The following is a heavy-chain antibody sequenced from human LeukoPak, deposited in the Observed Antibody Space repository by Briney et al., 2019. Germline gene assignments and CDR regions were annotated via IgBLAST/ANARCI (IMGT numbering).Heavy chain of an antibody. Sequence: SETLSLTCTVSGGSISSYYWSWIQQPPGKGLEWIGYIYYSGSTNYNPSLKSRVTISVDTSKNQFSLKLSSVTAADTAVYYCARAVRYFDRWGQGTLVTVSS. D-gene: IGHD3-9*01. CDR2: IYYSGST. V-gene: IGHV4-59*01. J-gene: IGHJ4*02. CDR1: GGSISSYY. CDR3: ARAVRYFDR.